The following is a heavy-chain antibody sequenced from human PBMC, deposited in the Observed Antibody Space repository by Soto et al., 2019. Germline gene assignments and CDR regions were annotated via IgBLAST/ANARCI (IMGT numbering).Heavy chain of an antibody. J-gene: IGHJ4*02. CDR3: ARSVVMVVVAPVSVLDY. CDR1: GYTFTGNY. CDR2: LNPQSGGT. Sequence: ASVKVSCKTSGYTFTGNYIHWVRQAPGQGLEWMGWLNPQSGGTNYAQKFQGRVTMTRDTSISTAYMELTRLASEDTAVYFCARSVVMVVVAPVSVLDYWAQGTLVTVSS. V-gene: IGHV1-2*02. D-gene: IGHD2-15*01.